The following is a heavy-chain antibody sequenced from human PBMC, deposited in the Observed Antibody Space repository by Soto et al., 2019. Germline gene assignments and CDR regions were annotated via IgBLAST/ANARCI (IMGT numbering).Heavy chain of an antibody. CDR3: ARGTDCSSTSCLRSSNYYYDYGMDV. D-gene: IGHD2-2*01. CDR1: RGTFSSYA. V-gene: IGHV1-69*13. J-gene: IGHJ6*02. CDR2: IIPIFGTA. Sequence: AVNVSCKGSRGTFSSYAISWVRQAPGQGLEWMGLIIPIFGTANYAQKFQGRVTITADESTSTAYMELSSLRSEDTAVYYCARGTDCSSTSCLRSSNYYYDYGMDVWGQGTTVPVSS.